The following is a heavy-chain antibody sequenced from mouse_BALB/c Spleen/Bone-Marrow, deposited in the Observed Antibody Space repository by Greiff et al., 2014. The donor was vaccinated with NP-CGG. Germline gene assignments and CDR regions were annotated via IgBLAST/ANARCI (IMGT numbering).Heavy chain of an antibody. CDR1: GNTFTSYW. V-gene: IGHV1S132*01. J-gene: IGHJ2*01. CDR3: ARRGYGYLDY. Sequence: VQLQESGAELVKPGASVKLSCKTSGNTFTSYWIQWVKQRPGQGLGWIGEIFPGTVTPYYNEKFKGKATLIIDTSSSTASMQLSSLTSEDSAVYFCARRGYGYLDYWGQGTTLTVSS. CDR2: IFPGTVTP. D-gene: IGHD2-10*02.